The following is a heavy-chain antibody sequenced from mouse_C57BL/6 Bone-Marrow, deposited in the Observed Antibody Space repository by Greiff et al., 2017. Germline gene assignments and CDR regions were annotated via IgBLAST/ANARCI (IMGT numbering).Heavy chain of an antibody. V-gene: IGHV1-19*01. CDR3: AVPIYYYGSSYPYYFDD. D-gene: IGHD1-1*01. Sequence: VQLQQSGPVLVKPGASVKMSCKASGYTFTDYYMNWVKQSHGKSLEWIGVINPYNGGTSYNQKFKGKATLTVDKSSSTAYMELNSLTSEDSAVYYCAVPIYYYGSSYPYYFDDWGQGTTLTVAS. CDR2: INPYNGGT. CDR1: GYTFTDYY. J-gene: IGHJ2*01.